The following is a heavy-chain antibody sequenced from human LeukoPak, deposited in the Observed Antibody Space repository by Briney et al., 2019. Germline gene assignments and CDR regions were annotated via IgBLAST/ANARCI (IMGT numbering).Heavy chain of an antibody. Sequence: PGGSLKLSCAASGYTFSSYGMHWVRQAPGKGLEWVAFIRFDGTIKDYADSVKGRFTISRDNSKNTLNLLMNSLRAEDTAVYYCARVWLRPKGGNSFDYWGQGTLVTVSS. CDR3: ARVWLRPKGGNSFDY. V-gene: IGHV3-30*02. CDR1: GYTFSSYG. J-gene: IGHJ4*02. D-gene: IGHD2-15*01. CDR2: IRFDGTIK.